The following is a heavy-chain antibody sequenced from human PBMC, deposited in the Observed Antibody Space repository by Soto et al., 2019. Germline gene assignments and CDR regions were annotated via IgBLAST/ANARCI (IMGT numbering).Heavy chain of an antibody. CDR2: ISYDGSNK. D-gene: IGHD3-10*01. Sequence: QVQLVESGGGVVQPGRSLRLSCAASGFTFSSYGMHWVRQAPGKGLEWVAVISYDGSNKYYADSVKGRFTISRDNSKNTLYRQMNSLRAEDTAVYYCAKDLGQDGSGSSDVWGQGTTVTVSS. CDR1: GFTFSSYG. J-gene: IGHJ6*02. V-gene: IGHV3-30*18. CDR3: AKDLGQDGSGSSDV.